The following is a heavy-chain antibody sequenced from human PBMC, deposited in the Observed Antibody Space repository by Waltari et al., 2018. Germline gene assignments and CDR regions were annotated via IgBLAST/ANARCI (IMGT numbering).Heavy chain of an antibody. CDR3: ARYAKDGETYYFDY. CDR2: IYYSGST. V-gene: IGHV4-59*01. CDR1: GGSISSSY. J-gene: IGHJ4*02. Sequence: QVQLQESGPGLVKPSETLSLTCTVSGGSISSSYWRWLRQPPGKGLEWIGYIYYSGSTNYNPSLKSRVTISVDTSKNQFSLKLSSVTAADTAVYYCARYAKDGETYYFDYWGQGTLVTVSS. D-gene: IGHD7-27*01.